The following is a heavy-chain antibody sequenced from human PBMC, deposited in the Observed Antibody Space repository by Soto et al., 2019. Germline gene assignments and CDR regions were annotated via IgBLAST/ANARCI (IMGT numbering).Heavy chain of an antibody. CDR3: ARGSGSYLYY. D-gene: IGHD1-26*01. J-gene: IGHJ4*02. CDR2: IYYSGST. CDR1: VGSICRSH. Sequence: PSETLSLTCTLSVGSICRSHWSWIRQPPGKGLEWIGYIYYSGSTNYNPSLKSRVTISVDTSKNQFSLKLSSVTAADTAVYYCARGSGSYLYYWGQGTLVTVSS. V-gene: IGHV4-59*01.